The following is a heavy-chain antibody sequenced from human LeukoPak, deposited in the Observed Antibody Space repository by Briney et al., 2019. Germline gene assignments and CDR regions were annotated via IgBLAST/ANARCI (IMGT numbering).Heavy chain of an antibody. Sequence: ASVKVSCKASGYTFTGYYMHWARQAPGQGLEWMGWINPNNGDTKYAQKFRGRVTMTRDTSISTAYMELSRLRSDDTAVFYCGRVVGGNYYGSETDDYWGQGTLVIVSS. D-gene: IGHD3-10*01. CDR3: GRVVGGNYYGSETDDY. CDR2: INPNNGDT. J-gene: IGHJ4*02. CDR1: GYTFTGYY. V-gene: IGHV1-2*02.